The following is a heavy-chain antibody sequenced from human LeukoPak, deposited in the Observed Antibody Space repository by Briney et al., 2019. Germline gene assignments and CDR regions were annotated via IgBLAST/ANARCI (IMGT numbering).Heavy chain of an antibody. Sequence: SETLSLTCTVSGGSISSSSHYWGWIRQPPGKGLEWIGSIYYSGSTYYNPSLKSRVTISVDTSKNQFSLKLSSVTAADTAVYYCARVPGITGTTGVDFDYWGQGTLVTVSS. V-gene: IGHV4-39*07. CDR3: ARVPGITGTTGVDFDY. J-gene: IGHJ4*02. CDR1: GGSISSSSHY. D-gene: IGHD1-7*01. CDR2: IYYSGST.